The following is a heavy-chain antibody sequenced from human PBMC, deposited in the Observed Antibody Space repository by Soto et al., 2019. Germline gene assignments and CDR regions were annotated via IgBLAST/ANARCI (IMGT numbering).Heavy chain of an antibody. CDR2: IWYDGTNK. D-gene: IGHD3-3*01. J-gene: IGHJ6*04. CDR1: GFTFSSYG. V-gene: IGHV3-33*01. Sequence: QVQLVESGGGVVQPGRSLRLSCAASGFTFSSYGMHWVRQAPGKGLEWVAVIWYDGTNKYYADSVKGRFTIPRDNSKNTLCLQLNSLRCGDTAVYYWARDRGDRGGNRDYDGMYVYGRGTKVTVYS. CDR3: ARDRGDRGGNRDYDGMYV.